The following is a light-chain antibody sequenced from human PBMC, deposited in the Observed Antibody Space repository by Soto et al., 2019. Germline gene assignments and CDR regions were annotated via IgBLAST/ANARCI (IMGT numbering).Light chain of an antibody. J-gene: IGLJ2*01. CDR1: STDVGSYNR. CDR2: EVS. Sequence: QLVLTQPPSVSGSPGQSVTISCTGTSTDVGSYNRVSWYQQPPGTAPKLMIYEVSYRPSGVPDRFSGSKSGNTASLTISGLQAEDEADYYCSSYTSSNSVVFGGGTKLTVL. V-gene: IGLV2-18*02. CDR3: SSYTSSNSVV.